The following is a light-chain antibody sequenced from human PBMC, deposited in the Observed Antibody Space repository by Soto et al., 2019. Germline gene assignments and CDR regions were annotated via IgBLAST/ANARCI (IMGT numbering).Light chain of an antibody. V-gene: IGKV1-5*03. Sequence: DIPMTQSPSTLSASVGDRVTITCRASQSINNWLAWYQQKPGQAPKLLIYRASSLENGVPSRFSGRGSGTDFIFTITSLQPDDFATCYCHQYSSASTFGQGPKVEI. CDR1: QSINNW. J-gene: IGKJ1*01. CDR2: RAS. CDR3: HQYSSAST.